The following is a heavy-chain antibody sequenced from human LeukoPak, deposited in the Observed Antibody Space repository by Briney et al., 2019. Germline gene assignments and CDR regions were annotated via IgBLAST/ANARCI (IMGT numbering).Heavy chain of an antibody. CDR3: AKETIEDGYGDY. J-gene: IGHJ4*02. CDR2: IRYAGSNK. CDR1: GLTFSSYG. V-gene: IGHV3-30*02. Sequence: PVRSPRPSCAASGLTFSSYGMHSVRQAPGKGLEWVAFIRYAGSNKYYADSVKGRFTISRDNSKSTLYLQMNSRRAEDTAVYYCAKETIEDGYGDYWGQGTLGTVSS. D-gene: IGHD5-24*01.